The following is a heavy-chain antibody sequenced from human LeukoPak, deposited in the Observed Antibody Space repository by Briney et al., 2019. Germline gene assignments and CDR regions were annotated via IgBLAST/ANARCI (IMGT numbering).Heavy chain of an antibody. CDR3: AKEGYCSSTSCYGLDY. J-gene: IGHJ4*02. V-gene: IGHV3-43D*03. D-gene: IGHD2-2*01. Sequence: PGGSLRLSCAASGFTFDDYAMHWVRQAPGKGLEWVPLISWDGGSTYYADSVKGRFTISRDNSKNSLYLQMNSLRAEDTALYYCAKEGYCSSTSCYGLDYWGQGTLVTVSS. CDR1: GFTFDDYA. CDR2: ISWDGGST.